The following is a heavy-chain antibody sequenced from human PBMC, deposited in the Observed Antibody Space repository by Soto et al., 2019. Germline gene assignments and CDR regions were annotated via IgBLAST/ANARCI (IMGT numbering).Heavy chain of an antibody. CDR1: GFTFSSYS. CDR2: ISSSSSTI. V-gene: IGHV3-48*02. D-gene: IGHD3-22*01. CDR3: ARDDLFDSSGYLSGGGFDP. Sequence: GGSLRLSCAASGFTFSSYSMNWVRQAPGKGLEWVSYISSSSSTIYYADSVKGRFTISRDNAKNSLYLQMNSLRDEDTAVYYCARDDLFDSSGYLSGGGFDPWGQGTLVTVSS. J-gene: IGHJ5*02.